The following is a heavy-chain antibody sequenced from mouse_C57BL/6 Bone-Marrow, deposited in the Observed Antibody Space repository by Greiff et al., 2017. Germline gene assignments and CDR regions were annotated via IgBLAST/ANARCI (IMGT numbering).Heavy chain of an antibody. J-gene: IGHJ2*01. CDR3: ARDRICCDYLDY. Sequence: VQLQQSGPELVKPGASVKISCKASGYSFTDYNMNWVKQSNGQSLEWIGVINPNYGTTSYNQKFKGKATFTVDQSSSTAYMQLNSLTSEDSAVYSSARDRICCDYLDYWGQCTTLTVSS. CDR2: INPNYGTT. D-gene: IGHD6-1*01. V-gene: IGHV1-39*01. CDR1: GYSFTDYN.